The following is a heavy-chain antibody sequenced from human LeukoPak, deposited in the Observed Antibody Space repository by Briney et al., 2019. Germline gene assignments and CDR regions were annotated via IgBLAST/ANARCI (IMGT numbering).Heavy chain of an antibody. Sequence: PGGSLRLSCAASGFNFSSYAMSWVRQAPGKGLEWVSAISGSGGSTYYADSVKGRFTISRDNSKNTLYLQMNSLRAEDTAVYYCAKVVDTAMWKNYFDYWGQGTLVTVSS. CDR1: GFNFSSYA. D-gene: IGHD5-18*01. CDR2: ISGSGGST. V-gene: IGHV3-23*01. J-gene: IGHJ4*02. CDR3: AKVVDTAMWKNYFDY.